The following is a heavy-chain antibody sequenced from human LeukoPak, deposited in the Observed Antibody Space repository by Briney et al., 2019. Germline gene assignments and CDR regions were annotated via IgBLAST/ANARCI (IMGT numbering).Heavy chain of an antibody. D-gene: IGHD2-15*01. V-gene: IGHV1-24*01. CDR3: ATSTSLGYCSGGSCLPFDY. Sequence: GASVKVSCKVSGYTLTELSMHWVRQAPGKGLEWMGGFDPEDGETIYAQKFQGRVTMTEDTSTDTAYMELSSLRSEDTAVYYCATSTSLGYCSGGSCLPFDYWGQGTLVTVSS. CDR1: GYTLTELS. CDR2: FDPEDGET. J-gene: IGHJ4*02.